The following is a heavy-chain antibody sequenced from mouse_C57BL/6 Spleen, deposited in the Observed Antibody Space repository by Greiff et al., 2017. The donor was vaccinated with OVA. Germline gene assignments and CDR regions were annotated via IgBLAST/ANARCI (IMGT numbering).Heavy chain of an antibody. Sequence: EVHLVESGGGLVQPGGSLKLSCAASGFTFSDYYMYWVRQTPEKRLEWVAYISNGGGSTYYPDTVQGRFTISRDNAKNTLYLQMSRLKSEDTAMYYCARQGYYGSSYYYAMDYWGQGTSVTVSS. V-gene: IGHV5-12*01. CDR3: ARQGYYGSSYYYAMDY. CDR1: GFTFSDYY. J-gene: IGHJ4*01. D-gene: IGHD1-1*01. CDR2: ISNGGGST.